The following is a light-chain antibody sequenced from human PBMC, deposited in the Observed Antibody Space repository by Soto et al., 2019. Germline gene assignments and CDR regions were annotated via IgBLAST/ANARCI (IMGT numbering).Light chain of an antibody. Sequence: QSVLTQPPSVSRAPGQRVTISCTGSSSNIGAGYDVNWYQQLPETAPKLLIFGDSNRPSGVPDRFPGSKSGTSASLVITGLQADDEADYYCQSNDNGLSGSDVFGTGTKVTVL. J-gene: IGLJ1*01. CDR2: GDS. V-gene: IGLV1-40*01. CDR1: SSNIGAGYD. CDR3: QSNDNGLSGSDV.